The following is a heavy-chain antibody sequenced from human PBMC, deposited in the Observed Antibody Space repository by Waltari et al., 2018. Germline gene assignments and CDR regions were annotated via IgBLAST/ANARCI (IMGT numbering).Heavy chain of an antibody. CDR3: AREVSYYDILTGYYDY. D-gene: IGHD3-9*01. Sequence: EVQLVESGGGLVQPGGSLRLSCAASGFTFSSYAMHWVRQAPGKGLEYVSAIRSNGGSTYYANSVKGRCTISRDNSKNTLYLQMGSLRAEDMAVYYCAREVSYYDILTGYYDYWGQGTLVTVSS. V-gene: IGHV3-64*01. J-gene: IGHJ4*02. CDR1: GFTFSSYA. CDR2: IRSNGGST.